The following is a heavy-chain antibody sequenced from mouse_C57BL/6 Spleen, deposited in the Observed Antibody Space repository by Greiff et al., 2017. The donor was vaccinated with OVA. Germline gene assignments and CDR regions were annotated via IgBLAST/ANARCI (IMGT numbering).Heavy chain of an antibody. J-gene: IGHJ2*01. CDR1: GYTFTSYW. CDR2: INPSSGYT. CDR3: ARWDVDY. V-gene: IGHV1-7*01. Sequence: QVQLKQSGAELAKPGASVKLSCKASGYTFTSYWMHWVQQRPGQGLEWIGYINPSSGYTKYNQKFKDKATLTADKSSSTAYMQLSSLTDEDSAVYDCARWDVDYWGQGTTRTVSS. D-gene: IGHD4-1*01.